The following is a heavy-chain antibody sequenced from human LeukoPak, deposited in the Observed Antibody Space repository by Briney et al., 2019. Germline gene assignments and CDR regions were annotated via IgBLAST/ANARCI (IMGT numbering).Heavy chain of an antibody. Sequence: GGSLRLSCAASGFTFSSYDMTWVRPAPGRWLEWVSSIRPSGDNTYYGDSVKGRFTISRDNSKNTVYLQMNNMRVDDTAVYYCARVAGWHWFDPWGQGTLVTVSS. D-gene: IGHD6-19*01. CDR1: GFTFSSYD. CDR3: ARVAGWHWFDP. J-gene: IGHJ5*02. CDR2: IRPSGDNT. V-gene: IGHV3-23*01.